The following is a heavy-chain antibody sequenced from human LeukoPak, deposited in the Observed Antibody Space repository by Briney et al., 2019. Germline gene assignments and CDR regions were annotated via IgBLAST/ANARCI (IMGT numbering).Heavy chain of an antibody. CDR1: GFTFGDYA. CDR2: IRSKAYGGTT. CDR3: TRAVYSSSWYFDY. Sequence: GGSLRLSCTASGFTFGDYAMSWFRQAPGKGLEWVGFIRSKAYGGTTEYAASVKGRFTISRDDSKSIAYLQMNSLKTEDTAVYYCTRAVYSSSWYFDYWGQGTLVTVSS. D-gene: IGHD6-13*01. J-gene: IGHJ4*02. V-gene: IGHV3-49*03.